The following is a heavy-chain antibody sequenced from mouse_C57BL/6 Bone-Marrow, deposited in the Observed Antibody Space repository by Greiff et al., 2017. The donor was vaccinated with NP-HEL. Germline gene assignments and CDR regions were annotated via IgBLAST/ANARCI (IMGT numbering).Heavy chain of an antibody. CDR3: ARERIIVTMDY. J-gene: IGHJ4*01. D-gene: IGHD2-5*01. CDR1: GFTFSSYA. Sequence: EVKVVESGGGLVKPGGSLKLSCAASGFTFSSYAMSWVRQTPEKRLEWVATISDGGSYTYYPDNVKGRFTISRDNAKNNLYLQMSHLKSEDTAMYYCARERIIVTMDYWGQGTSVTVSS. V-gene: IGHV5-4*01. CDR2: ISDGGSYT.